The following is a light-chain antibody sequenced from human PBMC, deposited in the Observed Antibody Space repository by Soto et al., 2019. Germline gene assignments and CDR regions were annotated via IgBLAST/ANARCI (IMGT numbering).Light chain of an antibody. Sequence: EIVMTQSPVTLSVSPGERVTLSCRASQSVSSNLAWYQQKPGQAPSLLIYGAFTRATGIPARFSGTGSGTEFTLTISSLQSEDFALYYCQQYNDWSLTFGQGTKVDIK. CDR3: QQYNDWSLT. J-gene: IGKJ1*01. CDR2: GAF. V-gene: IGKV3-15*01. CDR1: QSVSSN.